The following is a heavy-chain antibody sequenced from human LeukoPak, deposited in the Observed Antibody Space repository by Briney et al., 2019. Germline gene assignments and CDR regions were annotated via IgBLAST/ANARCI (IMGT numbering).Heavy chain of an antibody. Sequence: SQTLSHTCTVSGGSISSGGYYWTWIRQHPGKGLEWIGFTHNSGSTYYNPSLKSRVTISLDTSKNQFSLNLSSVTAADTAVYYCAVYYYGPWGQGTLVTVSS. CDR1: GGSISSGGYY. CDR3: AVYYYGP. CDR2: THNSGST. J-gene: IGHJ4*02. D-gene: IGHD3-10*01. V-gene: IGHV4-31*03.